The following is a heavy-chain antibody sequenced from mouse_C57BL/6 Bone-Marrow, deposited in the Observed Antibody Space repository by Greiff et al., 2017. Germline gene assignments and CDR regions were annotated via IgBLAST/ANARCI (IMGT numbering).Heavy chain of an antibody. J-gene: IGHJ2*01. CDR3: SISLLLRDD. Sequence: VKLQQPGAELVKPGASVKLSCKASGYTFTRYWMHWVQQRPGQGLEWIGMINTNSGSTNYNEKFKSKATLTVDKSSSTAYMQISSLTSEDSAVYYCSISLLLRDDWGQGTTLTVSS. D-gene: IGHD1-1*01. CDR1: GYTFTRYW. V-gene: IGHV1-64*01. CDR2: INTNSGST.